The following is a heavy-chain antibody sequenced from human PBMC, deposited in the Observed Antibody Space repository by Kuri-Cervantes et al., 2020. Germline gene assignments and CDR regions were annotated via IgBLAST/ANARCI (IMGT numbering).Heavy chain of an antibody. CDR3: AKGPGGSSSGWYVGID. V-gene: IGHV3-23*01. Sequence: GESLKISCAASGFTFSSYAMHWVRQAPGKGLEWVSAISGSGGSTYYADSVKGRFTISRDNSKNTLYLQMNSLRAEDTAVYYCAKGPGGSSSGWYVGIDWGQGTLVTDSS. D-gene: IGHD6-19*01. CDR2: ISGSGGST. J-gene: IGHJ4*02. CDR1: GFTFSSYA.